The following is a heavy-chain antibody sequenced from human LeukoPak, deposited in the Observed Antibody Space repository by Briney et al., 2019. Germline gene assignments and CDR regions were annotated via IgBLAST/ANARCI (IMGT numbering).Heavy chain of an antibody. CDR3: ARRYGDYEGSFEY. Sequence: GGSLRLSCAASGITFSSYSMNWVRQAPGKGLEWISYISTSSNTKYYADSVKGRFTISRDNAKNSLYLQMNSLRDEDTAVYYCARRYGDYEGSFEYWGQGTLVTVSS. J-gene: IGHJ4*02. CDR2: ISTSSNTK. CDR1: GITFSSYS. D-gene: IGHD4-17*01. V-gene: IGHV3-48*02.